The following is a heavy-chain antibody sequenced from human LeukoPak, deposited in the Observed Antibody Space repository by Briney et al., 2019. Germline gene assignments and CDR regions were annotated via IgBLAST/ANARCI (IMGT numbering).Heavy chain of an antibody. CDR1: VYTFTSYG. V-gene: IGHV1-18*01. J-gene: IGHJ4*02. CDR3: AREQVGGTSDY. Sequence: ASVKVSCKASVYTFTSYGISWVRQAPGQGLEWMGWISAYNGNTNYPQKHQGRVTMTTDTSTSTAYIELRSLRSDDTAVYYCAREQVGGTSDYWGQGTLVSVSS. CDR2: ISAYNGNT. D-gene: IGHD1-26*01.